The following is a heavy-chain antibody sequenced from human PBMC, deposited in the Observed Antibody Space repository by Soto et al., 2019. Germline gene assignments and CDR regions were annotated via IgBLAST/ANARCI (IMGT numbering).Heavy chain of an antibody. CDR1: GGSFSGYY. CDR3: ARSSSTQRFLEWLLFDY. CDR2: INHSGST. D-gene: IGHD3-3*01. J-gene: IGHJ4*02. Sequence: QVQLQQWGAGLLKPSETLSLTCAVYGGSFSGYYWSWIRQPPGKGLEWIGEINHSGSTNYNPSLKSRVTISVDTSKNQFSLKLSSVTAADTAVYYCARSSSTQRFLEWLLFDYWGQGTLVTVSS. V-gene: IGHV4-34*01.